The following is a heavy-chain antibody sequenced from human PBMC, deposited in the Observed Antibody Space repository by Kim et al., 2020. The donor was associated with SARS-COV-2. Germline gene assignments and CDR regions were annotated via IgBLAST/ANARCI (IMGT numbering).Heavy chain of an antibody. Sequence: SETLSLTCAVYGGSFSGYYWSWIRQPPGKGLEWIGEINHSGSTNYNPSLKSRVTISVDTSKNQFSLKLSSVTAADTAVYYCARMGSSHAFDIWGQGTMVT. V-gene: IGHV4-34*01. CDR3: ARMGSSHAFDI. CDR1: GGSFSGYY. D-gene: IGHD6-13*01. J-gene: IGHJ3*02. CDR2: INHSGST.